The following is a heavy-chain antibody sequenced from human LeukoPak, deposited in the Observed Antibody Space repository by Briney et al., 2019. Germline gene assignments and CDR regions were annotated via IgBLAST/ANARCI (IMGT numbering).Heavy chain of an antibody. Sequence: GGSLRLSCAASGFIFNNYGLIWVRQAPGKGLEWVSAISNDGGGTPYADFVKGRFTISRDNSRNTLFLQMNSLRGDDTALYYCAKGGSGSFLDLWGQGTLVTVSS. CDR1: GFIFNNYG. D-gene: IGHD3-22*01. CDR2: ISNDGGGT. J-gene: IGHJ5*02. V-gene: IGHV3-23*01. CDR3: AKGGSGSFLDL.